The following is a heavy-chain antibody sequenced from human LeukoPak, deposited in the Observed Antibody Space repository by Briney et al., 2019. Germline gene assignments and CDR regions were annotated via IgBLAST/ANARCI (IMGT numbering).Heavy chain of an antibody. Sequence: GGSLRLSCAASGFTFISYTMKWVRQAPGKGLEWVSSIGAISSYVYYSDSVKGRFTISRDDSKNSLYLQMNSLRAEDTAVYYCAKVRWDHRELLLALDYWGQGTLVTVSS. CDR2: IGAISSYV. D-gene: IGHD1-26*01. CDR1: GFTFISYT. V-gene: IGHV3-21*01. J-gene: IGHJ4*02. CDR3: AKVRWDHRELLLALDY.